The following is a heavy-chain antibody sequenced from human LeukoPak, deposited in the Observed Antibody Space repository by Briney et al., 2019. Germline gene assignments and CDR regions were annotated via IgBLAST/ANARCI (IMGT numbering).Heavy chain of an antibody. CDR2: INWNGGST. V-gene: IGHV3-20*04. Sequence: GGSLRLSCAASGFTFDDYGMSWVRQAPGKGLEWVSGINWNGGSTGYADSVKGRFTISRDNAKNSLYLQMNSLRAEDTAVYYYAGGLPLENTFDYWGQGTLVTVSS. CDR3: AGGLPLENTFDY. CDR1: GFTFDDYG. D-gene: IGHD1-14*01. J-gene: IGHJ4*02.